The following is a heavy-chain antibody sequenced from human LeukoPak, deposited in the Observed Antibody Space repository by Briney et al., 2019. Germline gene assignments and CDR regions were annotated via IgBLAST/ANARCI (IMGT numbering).Heavy chain of an antibody. V-gene: IGHV4-34*01. CDR3: ARNFDS. CDR2: INESGST. J-gene: IGHJ5*01. CDR1: GASFSGDY. Sequence: PSETLSLTCAVYGASFSGDYWSWIRQPPGKGLEWIGDINESGSTNYHPSLKSRVTMSVDTSNNHFSLRLTSLTAADTAVYYCARNFDSWGQETLVTVSS.